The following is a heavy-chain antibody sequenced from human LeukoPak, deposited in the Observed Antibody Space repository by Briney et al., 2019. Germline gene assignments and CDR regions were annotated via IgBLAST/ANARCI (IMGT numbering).Heavy chain of an antibody. CDR2: IYHSGST. V-gene: IGHV4-30-2*01. D-gene: IGHD3-22*01. CDR1: GGSISSGGYY. J-gene: IGHJ4*02. CDR3: ARVARYYDSSGYGRDY. Sequence: SQTLSLTCTVSGGSISSGGYYWSWIRQPPGKGLEWIGYIYHSGSTYYNPSLKSRVTISVDRSKNQFSLKLSSVTAADTAVYYCARVARYYDSSGYGRDYWGQGTLVTVSS.